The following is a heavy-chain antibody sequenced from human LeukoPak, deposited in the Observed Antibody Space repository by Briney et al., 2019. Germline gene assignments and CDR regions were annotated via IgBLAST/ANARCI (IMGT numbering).Heavy chain of an antibody. Sequence: PSETLSLTCAVYGGSFSGYYWSWIRQPPGKGLEWIGEINHSGSTNYNPSLKSRVTISVDTSKNQFSLKLSSVTAADTAVYYCARGLLRPHHYYYYYGMDVWGKGTTVTVSS. CDR1: GGSFSGYY. CDR3: ARGLLRPHHYYYYYGMDV. CDR2: INHSGST. D-gene: IGHD3-3*01. J-gene: IGHJ6*04. V-gene: IGHV4-34*01.